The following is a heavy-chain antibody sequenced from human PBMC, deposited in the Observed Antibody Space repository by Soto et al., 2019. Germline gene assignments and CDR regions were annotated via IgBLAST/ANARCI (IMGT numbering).Heavy chain of an antibody. CDR1: GFTFSSYS. CDR3: ARAFAGLLFNRVDAFDI. V-gene: IGHV3-21*01. CDR2: ISSSSSYI. D-gene: IGHD2-2*01. Sequence: PGGSLRLSCAASGFTFSSYSMNWVRQAPGKGLEWVSSISSSSSYIYYADSVKGRFTISRDNAKNSLYLQMNSLRAEDTAVYYCARAFAGLLFNRVDAFDIWGQGTMVTVSS. J-gene: IGHJ3*02.